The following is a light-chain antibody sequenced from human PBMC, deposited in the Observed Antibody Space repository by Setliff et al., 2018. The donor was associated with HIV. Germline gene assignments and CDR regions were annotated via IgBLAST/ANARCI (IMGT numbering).Light chain of an antibody. Sequence: QSVLTQPPSISGTPGQRVTISCSGGNSNIGSNNVHWYQHLPGTAPKLLIFDNYQRPSGVSDRFSGSKSGTSASLAISGLQSEDEADYYCATWDDSLRGPVFGGGTKVTVL. J-gene: IGLJ3*02. CDR1: NSNIGSNN. V-gene: IGLV1-44*01. CDR2: DNY. CDR3: ATWDDSLRGPV.